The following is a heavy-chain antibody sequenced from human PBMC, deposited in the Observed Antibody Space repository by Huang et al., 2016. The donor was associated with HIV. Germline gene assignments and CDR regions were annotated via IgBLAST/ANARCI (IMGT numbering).Heavy chain of an antibody. CDR3: ARHMDCSSSSCLAGGHERGPFDM. V-gene: IGHV4-39*01. D-gene: IGHD2-2*01. J-gene: IGHJ3*02. CDR1: GGSISSSCYY. Sequence: QLQLQESGPGLVKPSETLSLTCSVPGGSISSSCYYWGWIRQPPGKGLEWGGSIYDSGRTFNNPSLKSRVTIAVDTSKTQFSLRLGSGTAADTSVYYCARHMDCSSSSCLAGGHERGPFDMWGQGTMVTVSS. CDR2: IYDSGRT.